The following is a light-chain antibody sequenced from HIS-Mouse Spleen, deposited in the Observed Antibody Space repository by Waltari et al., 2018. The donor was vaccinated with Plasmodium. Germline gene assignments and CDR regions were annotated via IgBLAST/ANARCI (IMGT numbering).Light chain of an antibody. CDR2: EDS. CDR3: YSTDSSGNHRV. CDR1: ALPKKY. V-gene: IGLV3-10*01. Sequence: SYELTQPPSVSVSPGQTARITCSGDALPKKYAYWYQQKSGQAPVLVTYEDSKRPPGIPERFSGSSSGTMATLTISGGQVEDEADYYCYSTDSSGNHRVFGGGTNLTVL. J-gene: IGLJ3*02.